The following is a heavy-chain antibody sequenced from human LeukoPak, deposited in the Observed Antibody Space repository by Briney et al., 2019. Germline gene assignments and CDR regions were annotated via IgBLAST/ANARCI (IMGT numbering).Heavy chain of an antibody. CDR1: GYTFTSYA. V-gene: IGHV1-3*01. J-gene: IGHJ4*02. D-gene: IGHD6-19*01. CDR3: ARGPPYSSGWLGY. Sequence: ASVKVSCKASGYTFTSYAIHWVRQAPGQRLEWMGWINAGNGNTKYSQKFQGRVTITRDTSASTAYMELSSLRSEDTAVYYGARGPPYSSGWLGYWGQGTLVTVSS. CDR2: INAGNGNT.